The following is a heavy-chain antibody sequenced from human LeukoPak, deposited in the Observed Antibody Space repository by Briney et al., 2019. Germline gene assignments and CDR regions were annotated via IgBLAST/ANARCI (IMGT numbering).Heavy chain of an antibody. CDR2: IYYSGST. J-gene: IGHJ4*02. CDR1: GGSISSSSYY. CDR3: ARVRIGELIDY. V-gene: IGHV4-39*07. D-gene: IGHD3-10*01. Sequence: SETLSLTCTVSGGSISSSSYYWGWIRQPPGKGLEWIGSIYYSGSTYYNPSLKSRVTISVDTSKNQFSLKLSSVTAADTAVYYCARVRIGELIDYWGQGTLVTVSS.